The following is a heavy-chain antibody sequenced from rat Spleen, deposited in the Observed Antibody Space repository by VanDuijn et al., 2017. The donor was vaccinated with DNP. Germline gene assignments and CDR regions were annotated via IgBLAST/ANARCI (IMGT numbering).Heavy chain of an antibody. CDR3: VRQGQLGFAY. Sequence: EVQLVESGGDLVQPGRSLKLFCAASGFTFSNYYMAWVRQAPTKGLEWVASISTGGRNTYYLDSVKGRFTISRDNAKSTLYLQMDSLRSEETASYDCVRQGQLGFAYWGQGTLVTVSS. J-gene: IGHJ3*01. CDR2: ISTGGRNT. CDR1: GFTFSNYY. V-gene: IGHV5S11*01. D-gene: IGHD1-10*01.